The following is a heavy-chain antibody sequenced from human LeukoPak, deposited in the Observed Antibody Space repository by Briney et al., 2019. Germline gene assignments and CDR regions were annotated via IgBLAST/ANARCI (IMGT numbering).Heavy chain of an antibody. J-gene: IGHJ4*02. CDR3: ASVGVIPGPPVRQGY. Sequence: GGSLRLSCAASAFTFSSYAMSWVRQAPGKGLEWVSAISGSGGSTYYADSVKGRFTISRDNSKNTLYLQMNSLRAEDTAVYYCASVGVIPGPPVRQGYWGQGTLVTVSS. D-gene: IGHD2-21*01. CDR1: AFTFSSYA. V-gene: IGHV3-23*01. CDR2: ISGSGGST.